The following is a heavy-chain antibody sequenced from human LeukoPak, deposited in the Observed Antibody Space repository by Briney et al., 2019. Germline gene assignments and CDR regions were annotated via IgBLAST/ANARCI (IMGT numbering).Heavy chain of an antibody. Sequence: ASVKVSCKASGYTFTGYYIHWVRQAPGQGLEWMGWINPNSGGTNYAQKFQGRVTMTRDTSISTAYMELSRLRSDDTAVYYCARASYYYDSSGYAPYWGQGTLVTVSS. D-gene: IGHD3-22*01. CDR3: ARASYYYDSSGYAPY. J-gene: IGHJ4*02. CDR1: GYTFTGYY. CDR2: INPNSGGT. V-gene: IGHV1-2*02.